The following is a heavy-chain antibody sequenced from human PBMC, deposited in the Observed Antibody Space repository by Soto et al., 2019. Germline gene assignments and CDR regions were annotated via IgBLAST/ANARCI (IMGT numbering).Heavy chain of an antibody. CDR2: INAGNGNT. D-gene: IGHD3-22*01. J-gene: IGHJ4*02. V-gene: IGHV1-3*01. Sequence: SVKVSCKASGYTFTSYAMHWVRQAPGQRLEWMGWINAGNGNTKYSQKFQGRVTITRDTSASTAYMELSSLRSEDTAVYYCARSITTIVAAPIRYWGQGTLVTVSS. CDR3: ARSITTIVAAPIRY. CDR1: GYTFTSYA.